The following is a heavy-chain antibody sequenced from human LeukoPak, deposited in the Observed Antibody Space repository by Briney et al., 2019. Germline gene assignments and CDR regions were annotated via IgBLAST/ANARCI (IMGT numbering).Heavy chain of an antibody. J-gene: IGHJ4*02. CDR1: GFTFSSYW. Sequence: GGSLRLSCAASGFTFSSYWTSWVRKAPGKGVEWVANIKQDGSEKYYVDSVRGRFAISRDSGKNALYLQMNSLRAEDTAVYFCAKGLVVNDNYFDNWGQGTLVTVSS. D-gene: IGHD2-2*01. CDR2: IKQDGSEK. V-gene: IGHV3-7*03. CDR3: AKGLVVNDNYFDN.